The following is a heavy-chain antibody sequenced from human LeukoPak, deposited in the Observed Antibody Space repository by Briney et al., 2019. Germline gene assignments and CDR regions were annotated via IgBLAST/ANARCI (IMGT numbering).Heavy chain of an antibody. CDR1: GFTFSSYS. D-gene: IGHD3-22*01. J-gene: IGHJ4*02. CDR3: ARDPAFFDSSGYYPHFDY. CDR2: ISTSSRTI. V-gene: IGHV3-48*02. Sequence: QPGGSLRLSCTASGFTFSSYSMNWVRQAPGKGLEWVSYISTSSRTIYYADSVKGRFTISRDNAKNSLYLQMNSLRDEDTAVYYCARDPAFFDSSGYYPHFDYWGQGTLVTVSS.